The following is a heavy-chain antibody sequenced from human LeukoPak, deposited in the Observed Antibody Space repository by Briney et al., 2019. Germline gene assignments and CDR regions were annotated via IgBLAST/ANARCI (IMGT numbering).Heavy chain of an antibody. CDR1: GYTLTELS. D-gene: IGHD3-3*01. Sequence: ASVKVSCKVSGYTLTELSMHWVRQAPGKGLEWMGGFDPEDGETIYAQKFQGRVTMNEDTSTDTAYMELSSLRSEDTAVYYCSTTVGVVVRLPFDIWGQGTMVTVSS. CDR3: STTVGVVVRLPFDI. J-gene: IGHJ3*02. CDR2: FDPEDGET. V-gene: IGHV1-24*01.